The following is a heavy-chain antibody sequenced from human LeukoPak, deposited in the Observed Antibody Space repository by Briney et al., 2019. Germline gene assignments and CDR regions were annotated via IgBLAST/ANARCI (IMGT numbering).Heavy chain of an antibody. CDR1: GFTFSSYG. CDR3: AKVGAEHYYFDY. D-gene: IGHD1-26*01. J-gene: IGHJ4*02. Sequence: GGSLRLSCAASGFTFSSYGMHWVRQAPGKGLEWVAFIRYDGSNKYYADSVKGRFTISRDNSKNTLYLQMNSLRAEDTAVYYCAKVGAEHYYFDYWGQGTLVTVSS. V-gene: IGHV3-30*02. CDR2: IRYDGSNK.